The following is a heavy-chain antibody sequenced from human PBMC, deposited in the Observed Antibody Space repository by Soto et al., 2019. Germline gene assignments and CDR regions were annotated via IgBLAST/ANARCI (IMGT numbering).Heavy chain of an antibody. CDR3: AREGPAPYYYYGMDV. V-gene: IGHV1-18*01. Sequence: QVQLVQSGGEVKKPGASVKVSCKTSGYSFTTYGISWVRQAPGQGLEWRGWISASNGNTNYAQELQDRVTMTTDTSTSTAYMELRSLRSDDTAVYYCAREGPAPYYYYGMDVWGQGSTVTVSS. CDR2: ISASNGNT. J-gene: IGHJ6*02. CDR1: GYSFTTYG.